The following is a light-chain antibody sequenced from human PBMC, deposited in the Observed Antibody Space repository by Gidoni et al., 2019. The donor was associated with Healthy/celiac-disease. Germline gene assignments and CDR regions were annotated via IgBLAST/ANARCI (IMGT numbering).Light chain of an antibody. V-gene: IGKV1-39*01. CDR3: QQGYRTPWT. CDR2: AAS. CDR1: QSISSY. J-gene: IGKJ1*01. Sequence: DIQMTQSPSSLSASVADRVTITCRASQSISSYLNLYQQKPGKAPKRLIYAASSLQSGVPSRFSGSGAGTDFTLTISSLQPEDFATYYCQQGYRTPWTFGQGTKIEIK.